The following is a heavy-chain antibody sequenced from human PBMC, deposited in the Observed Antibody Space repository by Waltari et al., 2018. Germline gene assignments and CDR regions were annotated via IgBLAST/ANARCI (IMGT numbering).Heavy chain of an antibody. D-gene: IGHD6-19*01. CDR3: AREGSDWSLDV. V-gene: IGHV3-48*03. CDR1: FSFSSFE. Sequence: FSFSSFEMNWVRQAPGKGLEWVSFISSTGNTIYYADSVRGRFTSSRDNAKNSMYLQMNSLRVEDTALYYCAREGSDWSLDVWGQGTSVTVSS. J-gene: IGHJ3*01. CDR2: ISSTGNTI.